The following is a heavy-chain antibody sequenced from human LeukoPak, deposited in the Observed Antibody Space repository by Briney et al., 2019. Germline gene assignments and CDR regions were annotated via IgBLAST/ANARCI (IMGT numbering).Heavy chain of an antibody. Sequence: QPGGSLRLSCAASGFTFSRYEMNWVRQAPGKGLEWVSYISRSGDTIYFADSVKGRFTISRDNAKNSPYLQMSSLRAEDTAVYYCARDYASDYWGQGTLVTVSS. D-gene: IGHD3-10*01. J-gene: IGHJ4*02. CDR1: GFTFSRYE. CDR2: ISRSGDTI. V-gene: IGHV3-48*03. CDR3: ARDYASDY.